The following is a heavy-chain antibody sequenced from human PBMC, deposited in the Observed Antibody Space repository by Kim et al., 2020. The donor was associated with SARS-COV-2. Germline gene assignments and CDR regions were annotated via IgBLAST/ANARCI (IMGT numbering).Heavy chain of an antibody. V-gene: IGHV3-30*18. CDR2: ISYDGSNK. J-gene: IGHJ6*02. CDR3: AKDPDNSSSWYGGYYYYGMDV. CDR1: GFTFSSYG. D-gene: IGHD6-13*01. Sequence: GGSLRLSCAASGFTFSSYGMHWVRQAPGKGLEWVAVISYDGSNKYYADSVKGRFTISRDNSKNTLYLQMNSLRAEDTAVYYCAKDPDNSSSWYGGYYYYGMDVWGQGTTVTVSS.